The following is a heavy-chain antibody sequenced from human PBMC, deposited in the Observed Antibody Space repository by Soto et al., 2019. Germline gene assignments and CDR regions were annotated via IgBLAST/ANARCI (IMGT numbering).Heavy chain of an antibody. CDR3: ARASRDSSGYPQYYFDY. V-gene: IGHV1-2*04. CDR1: GYTFTGYY. J-gene: IGHJ4*02. Sequence: ASVKVSCKASGYTFTGYYMHWVRQAPGQGLEWMGWINPNSGGTNYAQKFQGWVTMTRDTSISTAYMELSRLRSDDTAVYYCARASRDSSGYPQYYFDYWGQGTLVTVSS. CDR2: INPNSGGT. D-gene: IGHD3-22*01.